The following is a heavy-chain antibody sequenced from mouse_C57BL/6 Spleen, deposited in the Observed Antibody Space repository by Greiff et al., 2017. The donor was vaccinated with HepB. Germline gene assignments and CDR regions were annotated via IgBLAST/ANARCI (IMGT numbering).Heavy chain of an antibody. CDR1: GFTFSSYA. CDR3: ARELRVRPVFDY. CDR2: ISDGGSYT. D-gene: IGHD1-2*01. J-gene: IGHJ2*01. Sequence: EVKLVESGGGLVKPGGSLKLSCAASGFTFSSYAMSWVRQTPEKRLEWVATISDGGSYTYYPDNVKGRFTISRDNAKNNLYLQMSHLKSEDTAMYYCARELRVRPVFDYGGQGTTLTVSS. V-gene: IGHV5-4*03.